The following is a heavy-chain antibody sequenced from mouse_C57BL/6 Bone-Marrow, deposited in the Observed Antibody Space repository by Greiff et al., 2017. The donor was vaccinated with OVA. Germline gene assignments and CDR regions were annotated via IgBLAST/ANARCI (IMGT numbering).Heavy chain of an antibody. CDR1: GFTFSDYY. J-gene: IGHJ4*01. CDR2: INYDGSST. D-gene: IGHD1-1*01. CDR3: ARVFYYYGSSLYAMDY. V-gene: IGHV5-16*01. Sequence: EVKLVESEGGLVQPGSSMKLSCTASGFTFSDYYMAWVRQVPEKGLEWVANINYDGSSTYYLDSLKSRFIISRDNAKNILYLQMSSLKSEDTATYYCARVFYYYGSSLYAMDYWGQGTSVTVSS.